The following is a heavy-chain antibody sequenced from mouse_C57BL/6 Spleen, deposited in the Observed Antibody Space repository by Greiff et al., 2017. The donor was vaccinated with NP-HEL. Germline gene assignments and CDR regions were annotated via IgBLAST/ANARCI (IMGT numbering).Heavy chain of an antibody. J-gene: IGHJ1*03. V-gene: IGHV3-6*01. CDR3: ARGGDYYGSSPYWYFDV. CDR1: GYSITSGYY. D-gene: IGHD1-1*01. Sequence: EVKLQESGPGLVKPSQSLSLTCSVTGYSITSGYYWNWIRQFPGNKLEWMGYISYDGSNNYNPSLKNRISITRDTSKNQFFLKLNSVTTEDTATYYCARGGDYYGSSPYWYFDVWGTGTTVTVSS. CDR2: ISYDGSN.